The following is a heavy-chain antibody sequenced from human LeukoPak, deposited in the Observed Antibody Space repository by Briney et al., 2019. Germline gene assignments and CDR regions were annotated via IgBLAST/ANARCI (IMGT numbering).Heavy chain of an antibody. J-gene: IGHJ4*02. CDR3: AKDRRYYYDSSGLSY. CDR1: GFTFSSYA. D-gene: IGHD3-22*01. V-gene: IGHV3-23*01. Sequence: GGSLRLSCAASGFTFSSYAMSWVRQAPGKGLEWVSATSGSGGSTYYADSVKGRFTISRDNSKNTLYLQMNSLRAEDTAVYYCAKDRRYYYDSSGLSYWGQGTLVTVSS. CDR2: TSGSGGST.